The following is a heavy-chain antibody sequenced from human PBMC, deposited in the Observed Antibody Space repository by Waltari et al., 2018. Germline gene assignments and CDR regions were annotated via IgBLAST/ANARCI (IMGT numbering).Heavy chain of an antibody. CDR3: GRESTTDWYVDH. V-gene: IGHV3-74*01. J-gene: IGHJ4*02. CDR2: IKDDGSRT. CDR1: GFTFSSHL. Sequence: EVQMVESGGGLVQPGGSLRLSCAASGFTFSSHLMHWVRQGPGKGLVWVARIKDDGSRTAYADAVKGRVTSSRDNAKNILYLEMSSLTAEDTAVYYCGRESTTDWYVDHWGQGTLVTVSS. D-gene: IGHD3-9*01.